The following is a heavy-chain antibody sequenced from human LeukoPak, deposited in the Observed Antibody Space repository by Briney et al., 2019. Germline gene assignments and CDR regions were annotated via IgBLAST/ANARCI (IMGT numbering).Heavy chain of an antibody. D-gene: IGHD4-17*01. Sequence: GGSLRLSCAASGFTFSDYVLIWVRQAPGKGLELISAIRGTGGTTYYADSVKGRCTISRDNSRNTVYLQMNSLRAEDTALYFCGKDPNGDYVGAFDFWGPGTMVTVSS. CDR3: GKDPNGDYVGAFDF. J-gene: IGHJ3*01. CDR1: GFTFSDYV. V-gene: IGHV3-23*01. CDR2: IRGTGGTT.